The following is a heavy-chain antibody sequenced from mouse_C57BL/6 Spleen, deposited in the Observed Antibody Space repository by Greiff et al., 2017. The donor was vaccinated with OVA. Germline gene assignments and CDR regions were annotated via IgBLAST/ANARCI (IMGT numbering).Heavy chain of an antibody. J-gene: IGHJ2*01. Sequence: QVQLKQPGAELVKPGASVKMSCKASGYTFTSYWITWVKQRPGQGLEWIGDIYPGSGSTNYNEKFKSKATLTVDTSSSTAYMQLSSLTSEDSAVYYCARGELGRGAMDYWGQGTTLTVSS. V-gene: IGHV1-55*01. CDR3: ARGELGRGAMDY. CDR2: IYPGSGST. CDR1: GYTFTSYW. D-gene: IGHD4-1*01.